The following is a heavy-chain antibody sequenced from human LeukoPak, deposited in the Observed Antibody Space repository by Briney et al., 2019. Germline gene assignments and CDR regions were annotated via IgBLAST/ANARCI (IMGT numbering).Heavy chain of an antibody. CDR3: AKAGVYYDFWITTEVHFDI. D-gene: IGHD3-3*01. CDR1: GFTFSSYA. V-gene: IGHV3-23*01. J-gene: IGHJ3*02. CDR2: ISGSGGST. Sequence: GGSLRLSCAASGFTFSSYAMSWVRQAPGKGLEWVSAISGSGGSTYYADSVKGRFTISRDNSKNTLYLQMNSLRAEDTAVYYCAKAGVYYDFWITTEVHFDIWGQGTMVTVSS.